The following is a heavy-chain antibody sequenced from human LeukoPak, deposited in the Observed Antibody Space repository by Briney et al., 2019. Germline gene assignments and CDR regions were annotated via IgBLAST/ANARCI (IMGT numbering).Heavy chain of an antibody. CDR3: TTSGFGELLAPFDY. CDR1: GFTFSNAW. D-gene: IGHD3-10*01. CDR2: IKSKTDGGTT. J-gene: IGHJ4*02. Sequence: GSLRLSCAASGFTFSNAWMSWVRQAPGKGLEWVGRIKSKTDGGTTDYAAPVKGRFTISRDDSKNTLYLQTNSLKTEDTAVYYCTTSGFGELLAPFDYWGQGTLVTVSS. V-gene: IGHV3-15*01.